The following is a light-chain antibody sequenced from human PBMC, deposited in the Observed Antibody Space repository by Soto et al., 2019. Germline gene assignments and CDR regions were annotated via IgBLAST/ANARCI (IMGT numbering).Light chain of an antibody. V-gene: IGLV2-8*01. CDR1: SSDVGGYNY. J-gene: IGLJ1*01. Sequence: QSALTQPPSASGSPGQSVTISCTGTSSDVGGYNYVSWCQQHPGKAPKLMIYEVSKRPSGVPDRFSGSKSGNTASLTVSGLQAEDEADYYCSSYAGSNNYVFGTGTKVT. CDR2: EVS. CDR3: SSYAGSNNYV.